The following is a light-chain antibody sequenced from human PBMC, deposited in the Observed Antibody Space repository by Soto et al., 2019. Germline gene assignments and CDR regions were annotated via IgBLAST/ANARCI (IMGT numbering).Light chain of an antibody. J-gene: IGKJ3*01. CDR3: QEYSNWPLFT. V-gene: IGKV3-15*01. Sequence: EIVVTQSPGILSVSPGDRATLSCRASQSVGRNLAWYQQKPGQAPTLLIYAASTRATGLPARFSGSGSGTDFTLTISSRQSEDFAVYYCQEYSNWPLFTFGPETRVDIK. CDR1: QSVGRN. CDR2: AAS.